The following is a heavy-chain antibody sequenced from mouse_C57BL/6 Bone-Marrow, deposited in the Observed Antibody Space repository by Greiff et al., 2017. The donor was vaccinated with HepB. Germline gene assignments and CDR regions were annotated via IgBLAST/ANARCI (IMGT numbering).Heavy chain of an antibody. J-gene: IGHJ1*03. CDR1: GFTFSDYG. V-gene: IGHV5-17*01. CDR3: GESMVTTRYWYFDV. Sequence: EVQLVESGGGLVKPGGSLKLSCAASGFTFSDYGMHWVRQAPEKGLEWVAYISRGSSTIYYADTVKGRFTIARDNAKNTLFLQMTSLRSEDTAVYYCGESMVTTRYWYFDVWGTGTTVTVSS. CDR2: ISRGSSTI. D-gene: IGHD2-2*01.